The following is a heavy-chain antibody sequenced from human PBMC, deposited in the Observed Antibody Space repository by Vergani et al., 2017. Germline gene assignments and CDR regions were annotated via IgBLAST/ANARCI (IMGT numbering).Heavy chain of an antibody. J-gene: IGHJ6*02. CDR2: IYYSGST. CDR1: CGSISSSSYY. V-gene: IGHV4-39*01. D-gene: IGHD2-21*02. Sequence: QLQLQESCPGLVKPSETLSLTCTVSCGSISSSSYYWGWIRQPPGKGLEWIGSIYYSGSTYYNPSLKSRVTISVDTSKNQFSLKLSSVTAADTAVYYCARHLAYCGGDCYPYYYGMDVWGQGTTVTVSS. CDR3: ARHLAYCGGDCYPYYYGMDV.